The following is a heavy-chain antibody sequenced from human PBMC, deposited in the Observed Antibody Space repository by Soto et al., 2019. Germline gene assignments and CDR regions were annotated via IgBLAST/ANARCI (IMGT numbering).Heavy chain of an antibody. CDR1: GFTFSSYA. J-gene: IGHJ2*01. V-gene: IGHV3-23*01. D-gene: IGHD6-6*01. CDR2: ISGSGGST. Sequence: EVQLLESGGGLVQPGGSLRLSCAASGFTFSSYAMSWVRQAPGKGLEWVSAISGSGGSTYYADSVKGRFTISRDNSKNTLYLQMNSPRAEDTGVYYCAMNIAARPGDWYLELWGRGPLVTVSS. CDR3: AMNIAARPGDWYLEL.